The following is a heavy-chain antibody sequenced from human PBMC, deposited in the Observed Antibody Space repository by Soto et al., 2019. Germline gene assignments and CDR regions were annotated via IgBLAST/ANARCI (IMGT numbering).Heavy chain of an antibody. J-gene: IGHJ6*02. Sequence: WETLSLTCAVSGGSFSGYYWGWIRQPPGKGLEWVGEINYSGSTNYNPSLKSRVTISVDTSKNQLSLKVSSVTAADTAMYYCARRNYFYALDVWGQGTTVTVSS. CDR3: ARRNYFYALDV. CDR2: INYSGST. CDR1: GGSFSGYY. V-gene: IGHV4-34*01.